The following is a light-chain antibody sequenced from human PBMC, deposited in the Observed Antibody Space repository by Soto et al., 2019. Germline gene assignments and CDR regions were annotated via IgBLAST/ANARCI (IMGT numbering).Light chain of an antibody. CDR3: LLSYRGVRV. Sequence: QTVVTQEPSLTVSPGGTVTLTCGSDTGAVTRGHYPYWFQQKPGQAPRTLIYDTSNEHPWTPARFSGSLIGGKAALTLSGAQPEDEAEYYCLLSYRGVRVFGGGTKLTVL. V-gene: IGLV7-46*01. CDR1: TGAVTRGHY. CDR2: DTS. J-gene: IGLJ2*01.